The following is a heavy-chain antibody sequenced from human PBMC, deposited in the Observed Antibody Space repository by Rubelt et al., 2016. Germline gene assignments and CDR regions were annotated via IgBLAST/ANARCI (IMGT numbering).Heavy chain of an antibody. V-gene: IGHV4-34*02. CDR2: VCYSGST. CDR1: GGSFSGYY. D-gene: IGHD1-26*01. Sequence: QVQLQQWGAGLLKPSETLSLTCAVYGGSFSGYYWSWIRQPPGKGLEWIANVCYSGSTNSNPSLKSRVTISLDTSQTQFARKLGRVTAAGTGVYSCAGAGSRGPPPLWGPGTLVTVSS. J-gene: IGHJ4*02. CDR3: AGAGSRGPPPL.